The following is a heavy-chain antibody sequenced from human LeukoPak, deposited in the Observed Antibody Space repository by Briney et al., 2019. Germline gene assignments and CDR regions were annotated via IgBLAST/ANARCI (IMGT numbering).Heavy chain of an antibody. V-gene: IGHV3-11*04. J-gene: IGHJ4*02. D-gene: IGHD3-3*01. Sequence: GGSLRLSCAASGFTFSDYYMGWIRQAPGKGLEWISYTTSNGNSVYYAASVKGRFTISRDNAKNSLYLQVNSLTAEDAAVYYCARAGVDSSGYYYQGFDYWGQGTQVTVSS. CDR2: TTSNGNSV. CDR3: ARAGVDSSGYYYQGFDY. CDR1: GFTFSDYY.